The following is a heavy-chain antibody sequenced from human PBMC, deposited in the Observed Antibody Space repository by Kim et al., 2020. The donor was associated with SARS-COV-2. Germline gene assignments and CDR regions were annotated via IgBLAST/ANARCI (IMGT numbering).Heavy chain of an antibody. CDR2: IYYSGST. Sequence: SETLSLTCTVSGGSISSGGYYWSWIRQHPGKGLEWIGYIYYSGSTYYNPSLKSRVTISVDTSKNQFSLKLSSVTAADTAVYYCARGGARLLWFGESTRENWFYPRGQGTLVTVSS. J-gene: IGHJ5*02. CDR3: ARGGARLLWFGESTRENWFYP. D-gene: IGHD3-10*01. V-gene: IGHV4-31*03. CDR1: GGSISSGGYY.